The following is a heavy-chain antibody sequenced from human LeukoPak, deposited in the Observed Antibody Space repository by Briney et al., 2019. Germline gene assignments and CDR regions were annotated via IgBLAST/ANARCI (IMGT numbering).Heavy chain of an antibody. CDR1: GYSISSGYY. CDR2: IYPTGST. Sequence: SETLSLTCTVSGYSISSGYYWGWIRQPPGKRLEWIGNIYPTGSTYYNPSLKSRVTISLDTSKNQFSLNLNSVTAADTALYFCARAAGSGLIDYWGQGILVTVSS. D-gene: IGHD6-19*01. J-gene: IGHJ4*02. V-gene: IGHV4-38-2*02. CDR3: ARAAGSGLIDY.